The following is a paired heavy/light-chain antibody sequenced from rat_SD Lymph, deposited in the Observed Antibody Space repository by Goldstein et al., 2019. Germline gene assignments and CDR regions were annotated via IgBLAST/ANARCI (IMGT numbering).Light chain of an antibody. V-gene: IGKV12S16*01. CDR3: LQSYSTPYT. J-gene: IGKJ2-3*01. CDR2: DAT. Sequence: DIQMTQSPASLSASLEEIVTITCKASQGIDDYLSWYQQKPGKSPQLLIYDATSLADGVPSRFSGSRSGTQYSLKISRPQVDDSGIYYCLQSYSTPYTFGAGTKLELK. CDR1: QGIDDY.
Heavy chain of an antibody. CDR2: IDPEDDST. CDR1: GDTITAYY. V-gene: IGHV1-6*01. J-gene: IGHJ2*01. CDR3: TTALVSIYYYDGTYYYSPGYFDY. Sequence: EVQLQQSGAELVRPGTSVKLSCKVSGDTITAYYMHFVKQRPGQGLEWIGRIDPEDDSTKYAEKFKNKATLTADTSSNTAYLKLSSLTSEDTATYFCTTALVSIYYYDGTYYYSPGYFDYWGQGVMVTVSS. D-gene: IGHD1-12*02.